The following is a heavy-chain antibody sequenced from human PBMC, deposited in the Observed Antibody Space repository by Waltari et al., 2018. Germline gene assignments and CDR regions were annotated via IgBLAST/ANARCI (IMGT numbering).Heavy chain of an antibody. J-gene: IGHJ5*02. Sequence: QVQLQQSGPGLVKPSQTLSLTCAISGDSVSRNSAAWTWIRTSPSRGLEWLGRTYYRSKWYNDYAVSVKSRITINPDTSKNQFSLQLNSVTPEDTAVYYCARDARGRDGYNANWFDPWGQGTLVTVSS. CDR3: ARDARGRDGYNANWFDP. D-gene: IGHD5-12*01. V-gene: IGHV6-1*01. CDR1: GDSVSRNSAA. CDR2: TYYRSKWYN.